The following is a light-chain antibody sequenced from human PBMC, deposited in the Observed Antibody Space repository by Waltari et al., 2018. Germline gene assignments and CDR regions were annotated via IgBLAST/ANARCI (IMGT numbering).Light chain of an antibody. CDR1: QLGDKY. V-gene: IGLV3-1*01. CDR2: QDR. CDR3: QAWDSSTASVV. Sequence: SSELTQPPSVSVSPGQTASITCSGDQLGDKYACWYQQKPGQSPVLVIYQDRKRPSGIPERFSGSNSGNTATLTISGTQAMDEADYYCQAWDSSTASVVFGGGTKLTVL. J-gene: IGLJ2*01.